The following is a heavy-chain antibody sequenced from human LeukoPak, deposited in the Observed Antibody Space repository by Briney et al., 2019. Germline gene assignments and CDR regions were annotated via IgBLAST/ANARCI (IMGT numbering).Heavy chain of an antibody. CDR3: ARNPYYYYGMDV. V-gene: IGHV3-33*01. CDR1: GFTFRSYG. J-gene: IGHJ6*02. CDR2: IWYDGSNK. Sequence: PGGSLRLSCAASGFTFRSYGMHWVRQAPGKGLEWVAVIWYDGSNKYYADSVKGRFTISRDNSKNTLYLQMNSLRAEDTAVYYCARNPYYYYGMDVWGQGTTVTVSS.